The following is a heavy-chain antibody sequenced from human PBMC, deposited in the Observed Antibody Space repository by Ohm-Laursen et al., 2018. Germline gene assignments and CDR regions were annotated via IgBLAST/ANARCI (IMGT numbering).Heavy chain of an antibody. Sequence: GTLSLTCVVSGGSFNGYFWSWVRQPPGKGLEWIGEIDYSGSTDYNPTLRSRVTISVDTSKNQFFLRLNYVTAADTAVYFCARAHQFSSRIHAARYWGQGTLVSVSS. CDR3: ARAHQFSSRIHAARY. CDR1: GGSFNGYF. J-gene: IGHJ4*02. V-gene: IGHV4-34*01. D-gene: IGHD6-13*01. CDR2: IDYSGST.